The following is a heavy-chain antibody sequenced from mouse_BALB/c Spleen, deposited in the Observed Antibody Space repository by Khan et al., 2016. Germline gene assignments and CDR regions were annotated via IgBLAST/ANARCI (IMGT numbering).Heavy chain of an antibody. CDR1: GFNIKDTY. CDR2: IDPSNGNT. Sequence: EVQLQESGAELVKPGASVKLSCTASGFNIKDTYMHWVKQRPEQGLEWIGRIDPSNGNTKYDPKFQGKATITADTSSTTAYLQPSSLTSEDTAVYYGARGRGDARDYRGQGTSVTVSS. J-gene: IGHJ4*01. CDR3: ARGRGDARDY. V-gene: IGHV14-3*02.